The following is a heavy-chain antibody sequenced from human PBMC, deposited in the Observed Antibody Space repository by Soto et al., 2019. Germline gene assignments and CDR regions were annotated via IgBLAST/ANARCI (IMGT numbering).Heavy chain of an antibody. Sequence: QVQLQESGPGLVKPSETLSLTCTVSGGSISSYYWRWIRQPPGKGLEWIGYIYYSGSTNYNPSLKRRVTISVDTSKNQFSLKLSSVTAADTAVYYCARAPVAFPFDSWGQGTLVTVSS. CDR1: GGSISSYY. CDR2: IYYSGST. CDR3: ARAPVAFPFDS. D-gene: IGHD6-19*01. V-gene: IGHV4-59*01. J-gene: IGHJ4*02.